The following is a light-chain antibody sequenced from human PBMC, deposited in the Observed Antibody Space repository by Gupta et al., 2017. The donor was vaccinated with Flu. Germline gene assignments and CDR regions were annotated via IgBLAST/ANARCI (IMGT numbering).Light chain of an antibody. Sequence: GGNNMASKSVHWYQHKPGQAPVLLVYDDSNRPSGIPDRFSGSKSGNTASLTISRVQAEDEADYYCQSWDSSSDRPVFGAGTKVTVL. V-gene: IGLV3-21*02. J-gene: IGLJ1*01. CDR1: NMASKS. CDR3: QSWDSSSDRPV. CDR2: DDS.